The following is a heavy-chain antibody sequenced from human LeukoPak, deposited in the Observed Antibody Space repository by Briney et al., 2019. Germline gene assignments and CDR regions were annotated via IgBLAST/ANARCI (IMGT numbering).Heavy chain of an antibody. CDR1: GFTFSNYW. CDR3: ARELVTSPPRQSDAFDI. D-gene: IGHD2-21*02. V-gene: IGHV3-74*01. Sequence: PGGSLRLSCAASGFTFSNYWIHWVRQAPGKGLVWVSRINGDGSRPSYADSVKGRFTISRDNAKNTLYLQMNSLRAEDTAVYYCARELVTSPPRQSDAFDIWGQGTMVTVSS. CDR2: INGDGSRP. J-gene: IGHJ3*02.